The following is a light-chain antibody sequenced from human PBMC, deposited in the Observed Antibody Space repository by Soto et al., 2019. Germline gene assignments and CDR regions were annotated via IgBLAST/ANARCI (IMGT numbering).Light chain of an antibody. CDR1: QTLLHRNEDPT. J-gene: IGKJ2*01. CDR2: KIS. Sequence: GMTQPPLPPPVTLGQPPPISCSLSQTLLHRNEDPTLSWLHQRPGQPPRLLIYKISNRFSGVPDRFSGSGAGTDFTLQISRVEAEDVGVYYCMQATQFPFTFGQGTKLEIK. V-gene: IGKV2-24*01. CDR3: MQATQFPFT.